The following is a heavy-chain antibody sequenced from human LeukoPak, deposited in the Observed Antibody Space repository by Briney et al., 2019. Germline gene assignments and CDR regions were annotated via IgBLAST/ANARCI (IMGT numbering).Heavy chain of an antibody. J-gene: IGHJ6*02. CDR1: GGSINGSH. D-gene: IGHD2-21*02. V-gene: IGHV4-59*01. CDR3: ARTGGDCSSGLCYYAMDV. Sequence: SETLSLTCFVSGGSINGSHWSWIRQPPGKGLEWIGYIHYTGSADYNPSLRSRVTLSIDMSKNQFSLRLSSMTAADTAVYYCARTGGDCSSGLCYYAMDVWGQGTTVTVS. CDR2: IHYTGSA.